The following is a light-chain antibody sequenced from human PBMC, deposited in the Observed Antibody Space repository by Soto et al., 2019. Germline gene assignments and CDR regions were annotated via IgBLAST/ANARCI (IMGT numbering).Light chain of an antibody. V-gene: IGKV3-15*01. J-gene: IGKJ1*01. CDR3: QQYNNWPRT. Sequence: EVVMTQSPATLSVSPGERVTLSCRSSQSVADNLAWFQQKPGQGPRLLIYGASTRATGIPARFSGSGSGTEFTLTISSLQSEDFAVYYCQQYNNWPRTFGQGTKVDI. CDR2: GAS. CDR1: QSVADN.